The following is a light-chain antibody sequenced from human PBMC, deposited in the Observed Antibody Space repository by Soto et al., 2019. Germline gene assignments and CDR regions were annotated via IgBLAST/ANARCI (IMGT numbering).Light chain of an antibody. J-gene: IGLJ1*01. Sequence: QSVLIQPASVSGSPGQTITIACTGTSTDVGCYNAVSWYQHRPGKAPKLIIYEVTHRPSGVSDRFSASKSGNTASLTISGLQAEDEADYYCNSFRVSHLYVFGTGTKVTVL. CDR3: NSFRVSHLYV. CDR2: EVT. CDR1: STDVGCYNA. V-gene: IGLV2-14*01.